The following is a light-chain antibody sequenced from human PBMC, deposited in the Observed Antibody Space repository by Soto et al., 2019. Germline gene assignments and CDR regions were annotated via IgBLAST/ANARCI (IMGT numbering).Light chain of an antibody. Sequence: DIQMTQSPPSLSAAVGDRVTITCRASQGIRNYLAWYQQKPGKVPKLLIYAASTLQSGVPSRFSGGGSGTDFTLTISSLQPEDVATYYCQHYKSASFTFGPGTRVDFK. CDR2: AAS. V-gene: IGKV1-27*01. J-gene: IGKJ3*01. CDR1: QGIRNY. CDR3: QHYKSASFT.